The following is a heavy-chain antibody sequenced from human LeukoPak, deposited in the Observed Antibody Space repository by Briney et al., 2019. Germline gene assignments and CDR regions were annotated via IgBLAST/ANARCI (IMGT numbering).Heavy chain of an antibody. CDR1: GFTFSSYS. Sequence: GGSLRLSCAASGFTFSSYSMNWVRQAPGKGLEWVSYISSSSSTIYYADSVKGRFTISRDNAKNSLYLQMNSLRDEDTAVYYCAKEGTVVTPVIHWYFDLWGRGTLVTVSS. D-gene: IGHD4-23*01. CDR2: ISSSSSTI. CDR3: AKEGTVVTPVIHWYFDL. V-gene: IGHV3-48*02. J-gene: IGHJ2*01.